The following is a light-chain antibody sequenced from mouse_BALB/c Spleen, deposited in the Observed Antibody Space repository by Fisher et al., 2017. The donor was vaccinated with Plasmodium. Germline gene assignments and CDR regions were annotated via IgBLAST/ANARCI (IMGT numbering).Light chain of an antibody. Sequence: KLHWYQQKLHESPRLLINYTSQSISGIPSRISGSGSGTDFTLIINSVETEDFGMYFCQQSNSWPLTFGAGTKLELK. V-gene: IGKV5-43*01. CDR2: YTS. CDR1: K. CDR3: QQSNSWPLT. J-gene: IGKJ5*01.